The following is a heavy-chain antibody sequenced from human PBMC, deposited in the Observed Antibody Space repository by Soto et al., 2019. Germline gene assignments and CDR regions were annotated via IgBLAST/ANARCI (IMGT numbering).Heavy chain of an antibody. J-gene: IGHJ3*02. CDR2: ISYDGSNK. V-gene: IGHV3-30-3*01. Sequence: QVQLVESGGGVVQPGRSLRLSCAASGFTFSSYAMHWVRQAPGKGLEWVAVISYDGSNKYYADSVKGRFTISRDNSKNPLYLQMNSLRAEDTAVYYCARDLSRSGYYTSSFDIWGQGTMVTVSS. D-gene: IGHD3-3*01. CDR3: ARDLSRSGYYTSSFDI. CDR1: GFTFSSYA.